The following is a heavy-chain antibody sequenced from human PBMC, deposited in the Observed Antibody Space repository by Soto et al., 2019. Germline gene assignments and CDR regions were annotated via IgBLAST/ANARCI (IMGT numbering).Heavy chain of an antibody. Sequence: PGGSLRLSCAASGFTFSSYEMNWVRQAPGKGLEWVSYISSSGSTIYYADSVKGRFTTSRDNAKNSLYLQMNSLRAEDTAVYYCARDIVVVAATRWFDPWGQGTLVTVSS. V-gene: IGHV3-48*03. CDR2: ISSSGSTI. D-gene: IGHD2-15*01. CDR1: GFTFSSYE. CDR3: ARDIVVVAATRWFDP. J-gene: IGHJ5*02.